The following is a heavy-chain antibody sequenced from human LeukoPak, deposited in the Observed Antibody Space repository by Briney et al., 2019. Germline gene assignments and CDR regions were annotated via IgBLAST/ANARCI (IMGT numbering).Heavy chain of an antibody. D-gene: IGHD3-10*01. CDR2: IPNDGSDT. CDR1: GFTLSNYW. CDR3: ASSGIGHYYFDF. Sequence: GGSLRLSCAASGFTLSNYWMHWLRQVPGKGLMWVARIPNDGSDTGYADSVKGRFTISRDDAKNTLFLQMNSLRAEDTAVYYCASSGIGHYYFDFWGQGALVTVSS. V-gene: IGHV3-74*01. J-gene: IGHJ4*02.